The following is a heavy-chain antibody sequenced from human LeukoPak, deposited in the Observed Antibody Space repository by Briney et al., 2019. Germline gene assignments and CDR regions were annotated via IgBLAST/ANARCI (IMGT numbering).Heavy chain of an antibody. CDR1: GFILSSYA. CDR3: ARATYYYDSSGYYSDWFDP. CDR2: RSYDGSNK. J-gene: IGHJ5*02. Sequence: PGGSLRLSCAASGFILSSYAMHWVRQAPGKGLEWVAVRSYDGSNKYYADSVKGRFTISRDNSRNTLYLQMNSLRAEDTAVYYCARATYYYDSSGYYSDWFDPWGQGTLVTVSS. V-gene: IGHV3-30*04. D-gene: IGHD3-22*01.